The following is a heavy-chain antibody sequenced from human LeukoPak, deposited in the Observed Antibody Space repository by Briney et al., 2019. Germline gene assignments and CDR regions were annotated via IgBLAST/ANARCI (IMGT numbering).Heavy chain of an antibody. J-gene: IGHJ4*02. Sequence: PSETLSLTCAVYGGSFSSGSYYWSWIRQPPGKGLEWIGYIYYSGSTNYNPSLKSRVTISVDTSKNQFSLKLSSVTAADTAVYYCASHYDSSGSFDYWGQGTLVTVSS. CDR3: ASHYDSSGSFDY. D-gene: IGHD3-22*01. CDR2: IYYSGST. V-gene: IGHV4-61*01. CDR1: GGSFSSGSYY.